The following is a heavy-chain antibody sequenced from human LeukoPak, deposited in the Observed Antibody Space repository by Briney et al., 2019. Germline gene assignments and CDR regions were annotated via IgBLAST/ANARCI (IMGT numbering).Heavy chain of an antibody. J-gene: IGHJ4*02. Sequence: PSETLSLTCTVSGGSISSHYWNWIRQPPGKGLEWIGYIDYSGGTNYNPSLKSRVTISVETSKNEFSLKLNSVTAADTAMYYCARLGDSSGYQIDYWGQGTLVTVSS. CDR3: ARLGDSSGYQIDY. CDR2: IDYSGGT. D-gene: IGHD3-22*01. V-gene: IGHV4-59*11. CDR1: GGSISSHY.